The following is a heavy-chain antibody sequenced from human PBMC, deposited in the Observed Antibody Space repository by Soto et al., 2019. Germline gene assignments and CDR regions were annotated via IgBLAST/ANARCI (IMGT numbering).Heavy chain of an antibody. CDR2: ISGSGGST. Sequence: EVQLVESGGGLVQPGGSLRLSCAASGFTFSSYWMHWVRQAPGKGLVWVSAISGSGGSTYYADSVKGRFTISRDNSKNTLYLQMNSLRAEDTAVYYCAKDPPLHDHTTNDYWGQGTLVTVSS. J-gene: IGHJ4*02. CDR1: GFTFSSYW. V-gene: IGHV3-23*04. CDR3: AKDPPLHDHTTNDY.